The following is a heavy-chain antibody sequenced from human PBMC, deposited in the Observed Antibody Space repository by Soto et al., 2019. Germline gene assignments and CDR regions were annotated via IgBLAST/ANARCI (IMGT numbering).Heavy chain of an antibody. D-gene: IGHD3-3*01. Sequence: QVQLVQSGAEVKKPGSSVKVSCKASGGTFSSYAISWVRQAPGQGLEWMGGIIPIFGTANYAQKFQGRVTINADESTSKGYMGVSRLGSGDTGVYYCGRESWSGYYSYYYGMDVWGQGTTVTVSS. CDR2: IIPIFGTA. CDR3: GRESWSGYYSYYYGMDV. CDR1: GGTFSSYA. J-gene: IGHJ6*02. V-gene: IGHV1-69*12.